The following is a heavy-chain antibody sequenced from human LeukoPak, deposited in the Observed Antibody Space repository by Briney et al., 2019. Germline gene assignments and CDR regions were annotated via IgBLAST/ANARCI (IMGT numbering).Heavy chain of an antibody. CDR2: TYYKSKWYN. V-gene: IGHV6-1*01. CDR3: ARIARTAIPV. CDR1: GDGVSSNSAA. J-gene: IGHJ4*02. Sequence: SQTLSLTCAISGDGVSSNSAAWNWIRQSPSRGLEWLGRTYYKSKWYNDYAVSVKSRITINPDTSKNQFSLQLNSVTPEDSAMYYCARIARTAIPVWGQGTLVTVSS. D-gene: IGHD2-21*02.